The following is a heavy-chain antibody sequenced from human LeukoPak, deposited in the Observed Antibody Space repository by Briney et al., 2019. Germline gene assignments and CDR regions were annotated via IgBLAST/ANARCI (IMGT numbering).Heavy chain of an antibody. CDR2: IYSGGST. CDR3: ARGLSGDCYDY. Sequence: GGSLRLSCAASGFTVSSNYMSWVRQAPGKGLEWVSVIYSGGSTYYADSVKGRFTISRDNSKNTLYLQMNSLRAEDTAVYYCARGLSGDCYDYWGQGTLVTVSS. J-gene: IGHJ4*02. CDR1: GFTVSSNY. D-gene: IGHD2-8*02. V-gene: IGHV3-53*01.